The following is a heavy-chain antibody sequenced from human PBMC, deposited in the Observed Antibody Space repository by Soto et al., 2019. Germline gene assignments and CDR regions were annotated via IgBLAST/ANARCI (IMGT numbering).Heavy chain of an antibody. J-gene: IGHJ6*02. CDR1: VDSVSSNSAA. Sequence: SQTLSLTCAISVDSVSSNSAAWNWIRQSPSRGLEWLGRTYYRSKWYNDYAVSVKSRITINPDTSKNQFSLQLNSVTPEDTAVYYCARDLRWELADYYYGMDVWGQGTTVTVSS. CDR2: TYYRSKWYN. V-gene: IGHV6-1*01. D-gene: IGHD1-26*01. CDR3: ARDLRWELADYYYGMDV.